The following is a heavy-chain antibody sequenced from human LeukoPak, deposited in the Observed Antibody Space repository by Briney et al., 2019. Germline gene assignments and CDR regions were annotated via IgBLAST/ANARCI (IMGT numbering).Heavy chain of an antibody. CDR2: INEDGSGK. Sequence: PGGSLRLSCAASGFTFTGYWMSWVRQAPGKGLEWVANINEDGSGKNYVDSVKGRFTISRDNAKNSLYLQMNSLRAEDTAVYYCARRGGHDYWGQGTLVTVSS. J-gene: IGHJ4*02. CDR3: ARRGGHDY. CDR1: GFTFTGYW. D-gene: IGHD3-16*01. V-gene: IGHV3-7*01.